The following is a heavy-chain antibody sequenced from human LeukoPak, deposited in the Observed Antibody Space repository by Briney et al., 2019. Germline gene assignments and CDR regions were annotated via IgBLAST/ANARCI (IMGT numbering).Heavy chain of an antibody. CDR1: GDPISSYY. J-gene: IGHJ4*02. Sequence: PSETLSLTCTVSGDPISSYYWSWIRQPPGKGLEWIGYIYTSGGTNYTPSLKGRVTISIDTSKNQFSLKLSSVTAADSAVYYCARLTRLSTSPDRYYLDYWGQGTLVTVSS. CDR2: IYTSGGT. V-gene: IGHV4-4*09. D-gene: IGHD6-6*01. CDR3: ARLTRLSTSPDRYYLDY.